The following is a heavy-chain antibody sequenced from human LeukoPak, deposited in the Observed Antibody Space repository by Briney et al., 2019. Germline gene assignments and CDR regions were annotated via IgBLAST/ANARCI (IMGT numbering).Heavy chain of an antibody. V-gene: IGHV1-69*04. CDR2: IIPIFGIA. D-gene: IGHD6-6*01. CDR1: GGTFSSYA. CDR3: AILQGYSSSSAWFDP. J-gene: IGHJ5*02. Sequence: GASVKVSCKASGGTFSSYAISWVRQAPGQGLEWIGRIIPIFGIANYAQKFQGRVTITADKSTSTAYMELSSLRSEDTAVYYCAILQGYSSSSAWFDPWGQGTLVTVSS.